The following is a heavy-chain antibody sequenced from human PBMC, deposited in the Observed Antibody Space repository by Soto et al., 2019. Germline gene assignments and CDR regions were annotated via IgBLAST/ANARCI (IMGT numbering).Heavy chain of an antibody. CDR1: GFSLSNARMG. CDR2: IFSNDEK. D-gene: IGHD6-13*01. Sequence: QVTLKESGPVLVKPTETLTLTCTVSGFSLSNARMGVSWIRQPPGKALEWLADIFSNDEKSYSTSLKSRLTIAKDILKSQVIITMNNIVPVHIDTYYCARMHGWYSSMEDGMAVWGKVLTVTVSS. J-gene: IGHJ6*04. V-gene: IGHV2-26*01. CDR3: ARMHGWYSSMEDGMAV.